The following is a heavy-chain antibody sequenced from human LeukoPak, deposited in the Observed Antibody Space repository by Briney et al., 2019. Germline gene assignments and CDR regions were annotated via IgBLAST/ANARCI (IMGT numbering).Heavy chain of an antibody. CDR1: GFTFSDYY. CDR3: AKPAYSSWVSFEY. V-gene: IGHV3-11*01. D-gene: IGHD6-19*01. Sequence: GGSLRLSCAASGFTFSDYYMSWIRQAPGKGLEWVSYISNSGSTIYYADSVKGRFTISRDNAKNSLYLQMNSLRAEDTAVYYCAKPAYSSWVSFEYWGQGTLATVSS. J-gene: IGHJ4*02. CDR2: ISNSGSTI.